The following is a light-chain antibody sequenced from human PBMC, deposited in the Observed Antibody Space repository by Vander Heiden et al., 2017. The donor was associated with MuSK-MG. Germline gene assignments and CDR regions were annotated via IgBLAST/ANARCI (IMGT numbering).Light chain of an antibody. CDR3: QVWDSSSVSWV. V-gene: IGLV3-21*04. Sequence: SYILTQPPSVSVAPGETAGITCGGNTIGSKSVHWYQQKPGQAPVLFIYYERVRPSGIPERYSGSISGNTATLTLSRVEAGDEADYYCQVWDSSSVSWVFGGGTKLTVL. CDR2: YER. J-gene: IGLJ3*02. CDR1: TIGSKS.